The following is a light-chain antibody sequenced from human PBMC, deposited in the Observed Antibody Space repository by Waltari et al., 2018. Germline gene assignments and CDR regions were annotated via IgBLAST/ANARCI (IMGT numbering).Light chain of an antibody. CDR1: QRISKY. CDR3: QNHERLPAT. J-gene: IGKJ1*01. V-gene: IGKV3-20*01. CDR2: AAS. Sequence: VLTQSPGTLSLSPGERATLSCRASQRISKYLVWYHQRPGHAPRLLIYAASTRATGIPDRFSGSGFGTGFTLTISRLEPEDFAMYYCQNHERLPATFGQGTKVEIK.